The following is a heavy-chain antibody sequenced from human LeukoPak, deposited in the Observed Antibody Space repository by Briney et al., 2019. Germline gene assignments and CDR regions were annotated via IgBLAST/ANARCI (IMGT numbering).Heavy chain of an antibody. D-gene: IGHD1-26*01. J-gene: IGHJ1*01. CDR2: ISAYNGNT. V-gene: IGHV1-18*01. CDR3: VRDPTPTKWELEYPSLEYFQH. Sequence: ASVKVSCKASGHTFTSYGISWVRQAPGQGLEWMGWISAYNGNTNYAQKLQGRVTMTTDTSTSTAYMELRSLRSDDTAVYYCVRDPTPTKWELEYPSLEYFQHWGQGTLVTVSS. CDR1: GHTFTSYG.